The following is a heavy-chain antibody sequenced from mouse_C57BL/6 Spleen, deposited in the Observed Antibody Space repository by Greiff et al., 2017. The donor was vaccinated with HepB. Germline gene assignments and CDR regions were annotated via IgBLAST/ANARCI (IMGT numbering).Heavy chain of an antibody. V-gene: IGHV1-4*01. CDR2: INPSSGYT. J-gene: IGHJ2*01. D-gene: IGHD2-4*01. CDR3: ARRDYDDY. CDR1: GYTFTSYT. Sequence: QVHVKQSGAELARPGASVKMSCKASGYTFTSYTMHWVKQRPGQGLEWIGYINPSSGYTKYNQKFKDKATLTADKSSSTAYMQLSSLTSEDSAVYYCARRDYDDYWGQGTTLTVSS.